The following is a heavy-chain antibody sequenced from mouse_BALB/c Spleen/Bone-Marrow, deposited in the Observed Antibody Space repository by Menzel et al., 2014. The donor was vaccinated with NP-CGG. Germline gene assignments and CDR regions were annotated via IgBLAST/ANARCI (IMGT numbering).Heavy chain of an antibody. J-gene: IGHJ3*01. CDR1: GYAFTSYN. D-gene: IGHD1-1*01. CDR3: ARDNYYGSSTGFAY. CDR2: IDPYNGGT. V-gene: IGHV1S135*01. Sequence: LVESGPELVKPGASVKVSCKASGYAFTSYNMYWVKQSHGKSLEWIGYIDPYNGGTSYNQKFKGKATLTVDKSSSTAYMHLNSLTSEDSAVYYYARDNYYGSSTGFAYWGQGTLVTVSA.